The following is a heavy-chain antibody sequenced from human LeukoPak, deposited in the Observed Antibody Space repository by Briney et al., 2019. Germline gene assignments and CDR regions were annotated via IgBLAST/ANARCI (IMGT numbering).Heavy chain of an antibody. V-gene: IGHV1-2*02. D-gene: IGHD3-3*01. J-gene: IGHJ5*02. CDR3: ARDLGVHYGSWSGSNWFDP. CDR1: GYTFTDYY. Sequence: GASVKVSCKASGYTFTDYYIHWVRQAPGQGLEWMGWINPNSGCTNYAQKFQGRVTITRDTSISTAYMELTKLRSDDTALCYCARDLGVHYGSWSGSNWFDPWGQGTLVTVSS. CDR2: INPNSGCT.